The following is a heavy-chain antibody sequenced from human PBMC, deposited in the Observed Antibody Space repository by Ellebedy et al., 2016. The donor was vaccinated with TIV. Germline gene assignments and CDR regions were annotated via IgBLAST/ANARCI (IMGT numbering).Heavy chain of an antibody. CDR2: IYPGYSDT. D-gene: IGHD3-10*01. V-gene: IGHV5-51*01. Sequence: PGGSLRLSCKGSGYAFATYWIAWVRQMPGKGLERMGIIYPGYSDTRYNTSFQAQLTISADKSISTAYLQWSSLSASDTGMYYCARRSGRGSGSYYRIDYWGQGTLVTVSS. J-gene: IGHJ4*02. CDR1: GYAFATYW. CDR3: ARRSGRGSGSYYRIDY.